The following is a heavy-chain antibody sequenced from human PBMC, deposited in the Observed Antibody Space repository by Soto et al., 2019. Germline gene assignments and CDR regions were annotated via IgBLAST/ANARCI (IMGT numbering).Heavy chain of an antibody. CDR3: ARVKAAAAGTRNYYYYGMDV. CDR2: TYYRSKWYN. Sequence: SPTLSLPCAISGDSVSSNSAAWNWIRQSPSRGLEWLGRTYYRSKWYNDYAVSVKSRITINPDTSKNQFSLQLNSVTPEDTAVYYCARVKAAAAGTRNYYYYGMDVWGQGTTVTVSS. J-gene: IGHJ6*02. V-gene: IGHV6-1*01. CDR1: GDSVSSNSAA. D-gene: IGHD6-13*01.